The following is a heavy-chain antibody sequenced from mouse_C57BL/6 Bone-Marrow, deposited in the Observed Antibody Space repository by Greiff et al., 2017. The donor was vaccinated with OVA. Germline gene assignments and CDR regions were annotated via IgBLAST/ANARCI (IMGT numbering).Heavy chain of an antibody. J-gene: IGHJ3*01. D-gene: IGHD4-1*01. V-gene: IGHV1-69*01. Sequence: QVQLQQPGAELVMPGASVKLSCKASGYTFTSYWMHWVKQRPGQGLEWIGEIDPSDSYTNYNQKFQGKSTLTVDKSSSTAYMQLSSLTSEDSAVYYCARGRAWTGTTWFAYWGQGTLVTVSA. CDR3: ARGRAWTGTTWFAY. CDR1: GYTFTSYW. CDR2: IDPSDSYT.